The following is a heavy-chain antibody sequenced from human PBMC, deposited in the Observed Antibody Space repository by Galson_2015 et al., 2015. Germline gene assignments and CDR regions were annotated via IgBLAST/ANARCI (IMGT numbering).Heavy chain of an antibody. Sequence: SVKVSCKASGGIFYRNTFSWVRQAPGQGLEWVGRAIPHLGTVDYAQKFQGRVTITADRSTSTAYMEFSSLRSDDTAVHFCAAAELERRAFYADDTGSTFDYWGQGTLVTVSS. D-gene: IGHD1-1*01. CDR3: AAAELERRAFYADDTGSTFDY. CDR2: AIPHLGTV. V-gene: IGHV1-69*08. J-gene: IGHJ4*02. CDR1: GGIFYRNT.